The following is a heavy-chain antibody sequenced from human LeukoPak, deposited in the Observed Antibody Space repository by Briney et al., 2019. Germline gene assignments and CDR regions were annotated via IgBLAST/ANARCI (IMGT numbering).Heavy chain of an antibody. CDR3: AKVWRGSGSPDYFDY. CDR2: ISGSGGST. V-gene: IGHV3-23*01. CDR1: GFTFSNAW. J-gene: IGHJ4*02. D-gene: IGHD3-10*01. Sequence: PGGSLRLSCAASGFTFSNAWMSWVRQAPGKGLEWVSGISGSGGSTYYADSVQGRFTISRDNSKSTLYLQMNSLRAEDTAVYYCAKVWRGSGSPDYFDYWGQGTLVTVSS.